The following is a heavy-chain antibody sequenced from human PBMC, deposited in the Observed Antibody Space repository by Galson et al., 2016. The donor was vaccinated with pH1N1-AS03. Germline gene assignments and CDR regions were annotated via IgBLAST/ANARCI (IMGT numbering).Heavy chain of an antibody. V-gene: IGHV2-5*02. D-gene: IGHD4-17*01. J-gene: IGHJ5*02. CDR1: GFSLSTRGVG. Sequence: PALVKPTQTLTLTCTFSGFSLSTRGVGVGWIRQPPGKALEWLALIYWDDDKHYSPSLKSRLTITEHTSKNQVVLTMTNMDPVDTATYYCAHFLYGDYATWFDPWGQGTLVTVSS. CDR2: IYWDDDK. CDR3: AHFLYGDYATWFDP.